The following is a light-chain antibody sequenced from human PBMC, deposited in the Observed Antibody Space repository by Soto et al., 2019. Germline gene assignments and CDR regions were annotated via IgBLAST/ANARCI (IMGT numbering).Light chain of an antibody. CDR2: DAS. Sequence: DIQMTQSPSSLSASVGDRVTITCQASQDINNYLNWFQQKPGQAPKLLIYDASNLQTGVPSRFSGSGSVTDFTFTISSLQPEDIGTYYCQQYDNVPRTFGQGTSLEI. J-gene: IGKJ2*01. V-gene: IGKV1-33*01. CDR3: QQYDNVPRT. CDR1: QDINNY.